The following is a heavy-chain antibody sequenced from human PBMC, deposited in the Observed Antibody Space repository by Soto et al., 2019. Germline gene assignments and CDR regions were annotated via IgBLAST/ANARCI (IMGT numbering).Heavy chain of an antibody. CDR2: IHDRGST. V-gene: IGHV4-4*02. Sequence: LEKPSGTLSLTCAVSGGSISNNRWWTWVRQAPGKGLEWIGEIHDRGSTNYNLSLKSRATVSIDRSKNQFSLEMRAVTAADTAVSYCAGQWAAGYGAFDPWGQGTLVTVSS. CDR3: AGQWAAGYGAFDP. CDR1: GGSISNNRW. J-gene: IGHJ5*02. D-gene: IGHD3-9*01.